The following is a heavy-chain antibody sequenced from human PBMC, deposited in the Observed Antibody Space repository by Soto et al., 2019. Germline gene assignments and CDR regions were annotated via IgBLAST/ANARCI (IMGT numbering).Heavy chain of an antibody. D-gene: IGHD5-12*01. Sequence: QVQLQESGPGLVKPSETLSLTCTVSGGSMTSYYWNCIRQPPGKGLEWIGYIYYSGSTNYNPSLRSRVTISVDKSKNQFSLKLTSVTAADTAIYYCARDVATRGWLDPWGQGTLVTVSS. CDR1: GGSMTSYY. V-gene: IGHV4-59*01. CDR3: ARDVATRGWLDP. CDR2: IYYSGST. J-gene: IGHJ5*02.